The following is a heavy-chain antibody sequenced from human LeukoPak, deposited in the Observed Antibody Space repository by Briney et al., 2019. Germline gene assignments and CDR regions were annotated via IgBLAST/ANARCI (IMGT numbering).Heavy chain of an antibody. J-gene: IGHJ4*02. V-gene: IGHV3-30*02. D-gene: IGHD1-26*01. CDR2: IRYDGGNK. CDR1: GFTFSSYG. CDR3: AKRVGATTIAY. Sequence: PGGSLRLSCAASGFTFSSYGMHWVRQAPGKGLEWVSFIRYDGGNKYYADYVKRRFNVSRDNSKNTLYLQMNSLRGEDTAVYYCAKRVGATTIAYWGQGTLVTVS.